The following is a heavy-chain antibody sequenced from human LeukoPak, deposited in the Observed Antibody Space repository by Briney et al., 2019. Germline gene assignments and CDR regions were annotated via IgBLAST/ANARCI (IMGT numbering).Heavy chain of an antibody. J-gene: IGHJ4*02. D-gene: IGHD3-10*01. Sequence: GGSLRLSCAASKFSFSDYYMSWIRQAPGKGLEWVSSISSTSSTKYYTDSVRGRFTISRDNAKKSLYLEMTSLRAEDTAIYFCARCGDGLPCDFDYWGQGTLVTVSS. V-gene: IGHV3-11*04. CDR3: ARCGDGLPCDFDY. CDR1: KFSFSDYY. CDR2: ISSTSSTK.